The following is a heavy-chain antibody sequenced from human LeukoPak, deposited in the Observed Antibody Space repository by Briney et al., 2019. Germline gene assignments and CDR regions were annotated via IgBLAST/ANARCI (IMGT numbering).Heavy chain of an antibody. V-gene: IGHV1-2*02. CDR3: ARITGYSYGDDIDY. CDR1: GYTFSAYY. J-gene: IGHJ4*02. CDR2: INPNSGGT. D-gene: IGHD5-18*01. Sequence: ASVKVSCKASGYTFSAYYIQWVRQAPGQGLEWMGWINPNSGGTNYAQKFQGRVTMTRDTSISTAYMELSRLRSDDTAVYYCARITGYSYGDDIDYWGQGTLVTVSS.